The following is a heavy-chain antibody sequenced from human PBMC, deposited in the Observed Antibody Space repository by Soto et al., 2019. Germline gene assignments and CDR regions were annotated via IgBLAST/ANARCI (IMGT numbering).Heavy chain of an antibody. D-gene: IGHD4-17*01. Sequence: GESLKISCKGSGYSFTSYWIGWVRQMPGKGLEWMGIIYPGDSDTRYSPSFQGQVTISADKSISTAYLQWSSLKASDTATYYCAKLTTVTTRLNWFDPWGQGTLVTVSS. CDR2: IYPGDSDT. CDR3: AKLTTVTTRLNWFDP. J-gene: IGHJ5*02. V-gene: IGHV5-51*01. CDR1: GYSFTSYW.